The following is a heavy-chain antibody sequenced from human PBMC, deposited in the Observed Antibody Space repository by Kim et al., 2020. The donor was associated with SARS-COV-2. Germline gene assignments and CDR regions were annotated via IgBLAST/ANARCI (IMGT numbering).Heavy chain of an antibody. CDR1: GYTFTSYG. CDR3: ARGGWGDYRPLTHWYFDL. CDR2: ISAYNGNT. D-gene: IGHD4-17*01. J-gene: IGHJ2*01. V-gene: IGHV1-18*01. Sequence: ASVKVSCKASGYTFTSYGISWVRQAPGQGLEWMGWISAYNGNTNYAQKLQGRVTMTTDTSTSTAYMELRSLRSDDTAVYYCARGGWGDYRPLTHWYFDLWGRGTLVTVSS.